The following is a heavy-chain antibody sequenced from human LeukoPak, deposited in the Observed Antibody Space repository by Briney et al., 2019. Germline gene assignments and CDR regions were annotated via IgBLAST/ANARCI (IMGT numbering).Heavy chain of an antibody. J-gene: IGHJ4*02. Sequence: PGGSLRLSCAASGFTFSSYAMHWVRQAPGKGLEWVAVISYDGSNKYYADSVKGRFTISRDNSKNTLYLQMNSLRAEDTAVYFCSRSYYTSSWYYFDHWGQGTLVTISS. V-gene: IGHV3-30-3*01. D-gene: IGHD3-3*01. CDR3: SRSYYTSSWYYFDH. CDR1: GFTFSSYA. CDR2: ISYDGSNK.